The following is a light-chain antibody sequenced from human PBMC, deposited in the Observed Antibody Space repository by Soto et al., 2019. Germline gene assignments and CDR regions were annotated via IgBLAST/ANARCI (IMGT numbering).Light chain of an antibody. J-gene: IGKJ1*01. CDR3: QQSSSSPIT. Sequence: IVLTQSPGTLSLFPGERATLSCRASQSISGIYLAWYQQKPGQPPRLLMYAASSRASGIPDRFSGSGSGTDFTLTISRLEPEDFAVYYCQQSSSSPITFGQGTKVDIK. CDR1: QSISGIY. V-gene: IGKV3-20*01. CDR2: AAS.